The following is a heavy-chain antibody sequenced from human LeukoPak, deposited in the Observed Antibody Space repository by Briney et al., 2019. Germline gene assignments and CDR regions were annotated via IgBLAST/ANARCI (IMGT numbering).Heavy chain of an antibody. J-gene: IGHJ4*02. V-gene: IGHV3-21*01. Sequence: GGSLRLSCAASGHTFSSYSMNWVRQAPGKGLEWVSSISSSSTYIYYADSVKGRFTISRDNAKNSLYLQMNSLRAEDTAVYYCARVREAAAFDYWGQETLVTVSS. CDR2: ISSSSTYI. CDR3: ARVREAAAFDY. CDR1: GHTFSSYS. D-gene: IGHD3-10*01.